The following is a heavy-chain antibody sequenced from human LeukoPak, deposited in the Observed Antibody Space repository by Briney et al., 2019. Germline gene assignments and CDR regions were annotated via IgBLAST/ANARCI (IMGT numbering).Heavy chain of an antibody. CDR1: GGTFSSYA. V-gene: IGHV1-69*05. CDR2: IIPIFGTA. Sequence: ASVKVSCKXSGGTFSSYAISWVRQAPGQGLERMGRIIPIFGTANYSQKFQGRVTITTDESTSTAYMELSSLRSEDTAVYYCAIGTTMVRGVIWGQGTLVTVSS. CDR3: AIGTTMVRGVI. D-gene: IGHD3-10*01. J-gene: IGHJ4*02.